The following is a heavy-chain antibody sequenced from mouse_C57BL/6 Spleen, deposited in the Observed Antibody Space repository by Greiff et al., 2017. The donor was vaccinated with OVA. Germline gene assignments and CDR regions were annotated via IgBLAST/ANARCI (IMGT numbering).Heavy chain of an antibody. D-gene: IGHD1-1*01. CDR3: ARSDYGSRDWYFDV. CDR2: INPSTGGT. CDR1: GYSFTGYY. J-gene: IGHJ1*03. Sequence: EVQLQQSGPELVKPGASVKISCKASGYSFTGYYMNWVKQSPEKSLEWIGEINPSTGGTTYNQKFKAKATLTVDKSSSTAYMQLKSLTSEDSAVHYCARSDYGSRDWYFDVWGTGTTVTVSS. V-gene: IGHV1-42*01.